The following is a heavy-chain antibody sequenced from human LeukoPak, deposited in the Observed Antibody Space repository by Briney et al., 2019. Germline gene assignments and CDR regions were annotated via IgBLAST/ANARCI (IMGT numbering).Heavy chain of an antibody. D-gene: IGHD6-19*01. J-gene: IGHJ4*02. CDR1: GFTFSNFW. V-gene: IGHV3-30*18. CDR3: AKDQRSSGWYTFDY. CDR2: ISYDGSNK. Sequence: GGSLRLSCAASGFTFSNFWMHWVRQAPGKGLEWVAVISYDGSNKYYADSVKGRFTISRDNSKNTLYLQMNSLRAEDTAVYYCAKDQRSSGWYTFDYWGQGTLVTVSS.